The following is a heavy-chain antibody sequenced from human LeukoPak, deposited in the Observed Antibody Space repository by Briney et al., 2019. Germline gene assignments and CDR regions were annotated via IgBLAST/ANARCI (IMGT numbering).Heavy chain of an antibody. D-gene: IGHD6-13*01. Sequence: SVKVSCKASGGTFSSYAISWVRQAPGQGLEWMGGIIPIFGTANYAQKFQGRVTITADESTSTAYMELSSLRSEDTAVYYCARAHGYSSSWYDDYYYMDVWGKGTTVTVSS. CDR1: GGTFSSYA. V-gene: IGHV1-69*13. CDR2: IIPIFGTA. J-gene: IGHJ6*03. CDR3: ARAHGYSSSWYDDYYYMDV.